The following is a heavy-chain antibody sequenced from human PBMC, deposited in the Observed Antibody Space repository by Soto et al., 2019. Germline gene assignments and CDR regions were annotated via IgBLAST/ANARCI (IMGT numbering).Heavy chain of an antibody. CDR2: ISGSGGST. CDR3: AKGPSVGVYYYYYMDV. J-gene: IGHJ6*03. D-gene: IGHD3-10*01. V-gene: IGHV3-23*01. Sequence: GGSLRLSCAASGFTFSSYAMSWVRQAPGKGLEWVSAISGSGGSTYYADSVKGRFTISRDNSKNTLYLQMNSLRAEDTAVYYCAKGPSVGVYYYYYMDVWGKGTTVTVSS. CDR1: GFTFSSYA.